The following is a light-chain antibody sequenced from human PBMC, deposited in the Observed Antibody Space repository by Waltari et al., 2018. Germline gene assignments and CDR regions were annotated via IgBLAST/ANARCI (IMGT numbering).Light chain of an antibody. CDR3: QHYVRLPVT. Sequence: IAVTQPPGTLSLSTSESLPLSCRASQSVGRTLAWYQQKPGQAPRLLIYGASNRATGVPDRFSGSGSGTDFSLTISRLEPEDFAVYYCQHYVRLPVTFGQGTKVEIK. J-gene: IGKJ1*01. CDR1: QSVGRT. V-gene: IGKV3-20*01. CDR2: GAS.